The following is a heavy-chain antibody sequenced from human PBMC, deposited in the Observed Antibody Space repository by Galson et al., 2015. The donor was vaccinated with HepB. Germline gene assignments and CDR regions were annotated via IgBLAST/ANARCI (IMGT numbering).Heavy chain of an antibody. J-gene: IGHJ6*02. Sequence: SVKVSCKASGYSFSNYGLSWIRQAPGPGLEWMGWFSGYDGSTNYAQKFQCRVTMTADASTGTAYLELTNLRSDDTAVYYCARDSRLELRLNNYFSYGMDVWGQGSAVTVSS. CDR2: FSGYDGST. CDR3: ARDSRLELRLNNYFSYGMDV. D-gene: IGHD1-1*01. V-gene: IGHV1-18*01. CDR1: GYSFSNYG.